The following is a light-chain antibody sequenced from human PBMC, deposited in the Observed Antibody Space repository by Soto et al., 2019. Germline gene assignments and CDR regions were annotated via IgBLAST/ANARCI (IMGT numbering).Light chain of an antibody. V-gene: IGLV2-14*03. J-gene: IGLJ2*01. Sequence: QSALTQPASVSGSPGQSITISCTGTSSDVGGFNYVSWYQQHPGKAPKLMIYDVNDRPSGVSDRFSGSKSGNTASLTISGLQAEHEADYFCSSYSSGTTHVVFGGGTKLTVL. CDR2: DVN. CDR3: SSYSSGTTHVV. CDR1: SSDVGGFNY.